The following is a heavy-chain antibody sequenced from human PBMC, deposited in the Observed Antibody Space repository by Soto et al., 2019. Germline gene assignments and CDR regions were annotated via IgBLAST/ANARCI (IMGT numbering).Heavy chain of an antibody. CDR3: ARGTSTTMAYGMDV. Sequence: SETLSLTCAVYGGSFSGYYWSWIRQPPGKGLEWIGEINHSGSINYNPSLKSRVTISVDTSKNQFSLKLSSVTAADTAVYYCARGTSTTMAYGMDVWGQGTTVTVSS. CDR1: GGSFSGYY. CDR2: INHSGSI. J-gene: IGHJ6*02. V-gene: IGHV4-34*01. D-gene: IGHD3-10*01.